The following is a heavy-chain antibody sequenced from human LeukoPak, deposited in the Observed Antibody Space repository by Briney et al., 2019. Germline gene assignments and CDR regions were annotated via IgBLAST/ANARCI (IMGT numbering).Heavy chain of an antibody. CDR3: ARRSPETNYFDSSTFGAFDI. V-gene: IGHV4-59*04. Sequence: SETLSLTCTVSGGSITSFYWNWIRQPPGKGLEWIGHIYYGGSSYYNPSLKSRVTVSVDTSKNQFSLKLSSVTGADTAVYYCARRSPETNYFDSSTFGAFDIWGQGTMVTVSS. J-gene: IGHJ3*02. CDR1: GGSITSFY. CDR2: IYYGGSS. D-gene: IGHD2/OR15-2a*01.